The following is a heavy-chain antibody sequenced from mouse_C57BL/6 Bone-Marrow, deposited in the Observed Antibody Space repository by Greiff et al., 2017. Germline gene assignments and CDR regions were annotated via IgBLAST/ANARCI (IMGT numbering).Heavy chain of an antibody. CDR3: ARAVVATDYAMDY. CDR2: IRNKANGYTT. V-gene: IGHV7-3*01. Sequence: EVMLVESGGGLVQPGGSLSLSCAASGFTFTDYYMSWVRQPPGKALEWLGFIRNKANGYTTEYSASVKGRFTISRDNSQSILYLQMNALRAEDSATYYCARAVVATDYAMDYWGQGTSVTVSS. D-gene: IGHD1-1*01. CDR1: GFTFTDYY. J-gene: IGHJ4*01.